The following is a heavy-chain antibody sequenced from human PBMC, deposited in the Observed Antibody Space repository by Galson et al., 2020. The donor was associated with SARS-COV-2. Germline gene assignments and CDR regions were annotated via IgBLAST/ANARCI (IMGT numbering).Heavy chain of an antibody. V-gene: IGHV3-53*01. Sequence: GESLKISCAASGFTVSSNYMSWVRQAPGKGLEWVSVIYSGGSTYYADSVKGRFTISRDNSKNTLYLQMNSLRAEDTAVYYCARSTWELGPGQAFDIWGQGTMVTVSS. CDR1: GFTVSSNY. CDR3: ARSTWELGPGQAFDI. CDR2: IYSGGST. J-gene: IGHJ3*02. D-gene: IGHD1-26*01.